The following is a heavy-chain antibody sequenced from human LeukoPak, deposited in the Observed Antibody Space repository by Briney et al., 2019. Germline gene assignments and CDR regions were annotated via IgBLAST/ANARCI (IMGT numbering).Heavy chain of an antibody. D-gene: IGHD3-16*02. CDR3: ARGRYYLEY. CDR2: ISSDGSSA. J-gene: IGHJ4*02. Sequence: GGSLRLSCAASGFTFNTYWMHGVRQAPGMGLVWVSRISSDGSSATYADSVKGRFTISRDNAKNTLYLQMKSLRAEDTAVYYCARGRYYLEYWGQGTLVPVSS. CDR1: GFTFNTYW. V-gene: IGHV3-74*03.